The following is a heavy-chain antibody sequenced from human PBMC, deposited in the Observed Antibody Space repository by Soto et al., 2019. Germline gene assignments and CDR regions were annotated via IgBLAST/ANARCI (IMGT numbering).Heavy chain of an antibody. D-gene: IGHD1-26*01. Sequence: GGSLRLSCAASGFTVSIYEMNWGRNAQGKGVEWVSYISSSGTTIYYADSVKGRFTISRDNANNSLYLQMNSLRAEDTAFYYCARVDVWGGGATFSHYYYGMDAYYYYGMDVWGQGTTVTVSS. CDR1: GFTVSIYE. V-gene: IGHV3-48*03. CDR3: ARVDVWGGGATFSHYYYGMDAYYYYGMDV. J-gene: IGHJ6*02. CDR2: ISSSGTTI.